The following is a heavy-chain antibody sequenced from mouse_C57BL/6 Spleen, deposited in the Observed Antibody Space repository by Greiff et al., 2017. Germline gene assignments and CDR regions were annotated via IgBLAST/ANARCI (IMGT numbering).Heavy chain of an antibody. J-gene: IGHJ2*01. V-gene: IGHV1-53*01. Sequence: QVQLQQPGTELVKPGASVKLSCKASGYTFPSYWMHWVKQRPGQGLEWIGNINPSNGGTNYNEKFKSKATLTVDKSSSTAYMQLSSRTSEDSAVYYCAIQVPWEYYFDYWGQGTTLTVSS. CDR2: INPSNGGT. D-gene: IGHD4-1*01. CDR1: GYTFPSYW. CDR3: AIQVPWEYYFDY.